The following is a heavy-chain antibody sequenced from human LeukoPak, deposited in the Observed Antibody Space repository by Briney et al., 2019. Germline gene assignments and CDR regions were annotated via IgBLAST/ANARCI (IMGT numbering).Heavy chain of an antibody. J-gene: IGHJ4*02. CDR1: GFTFSSYA. CDR3: VRSSGFPDY. V-gene: IGHV3-30-3*01. Sequence: GGSLRLSCAASGFTFSSYAMHWVRQAPGKGLEWVAVISYDGSNKYYADSVKGRFTISRDNSKNTLYLQMNSLRAEDTAVYYCVRSSGFPDYWGQGTLVTVSS. D-gene: IGHD3-22*01. CDR2: ISYDGSNK.